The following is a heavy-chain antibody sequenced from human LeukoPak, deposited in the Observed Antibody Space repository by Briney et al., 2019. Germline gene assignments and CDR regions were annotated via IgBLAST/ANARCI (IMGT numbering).Heavy chain of an antibody. V-gene: IGHV4-34*01. CDR3: ARPRYGSGSLDS. CDR1: GESFSGHY. Sequence: SETLCLTCAVYGESFSGHYCTWIRQPPGRGLDWIGEINHSGCTTSNPSLNNRVTISVDTSKNQFSLKLTSVTAADTAVYYCARPRYGSGSLDSWGQGTLVTVSS. J-gene: IGHJ4*02. D-gene: IGHD3-10*01. CDR2: INHSGCT.